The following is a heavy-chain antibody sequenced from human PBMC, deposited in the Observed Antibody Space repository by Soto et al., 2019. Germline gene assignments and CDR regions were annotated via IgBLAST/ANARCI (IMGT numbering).Heavy chain of an antibody. V-gene: IGHV4-31*11. CDR1: GGSISSNDFY. CDR2: IYYSGNT. CDR3: ARHRYSYGVYYFDY. Sequence: SDTLSLTCAVSGGSISSNDFYWSWIRQHPGKGLEWIGYIYYSGNTYYNPSLKSRVTILVDTSKNQFSLKVSSVTAADTAVYYCARHRYSYGVYYFDYWGQGTLVTVSS. J-gene: IGHJ4*02. D-gene: IGHD5-18*01.